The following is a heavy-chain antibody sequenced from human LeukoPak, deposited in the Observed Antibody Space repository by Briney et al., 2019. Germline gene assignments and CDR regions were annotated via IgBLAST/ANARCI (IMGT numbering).Heavy chain of an antibody. J-gene: IGHJ6*02. Sequence: PSETLSLTCAVYGASFSDYYWTWIRQSPGKGLEWIGEINHSGSTNYNPSLKSRVTISAETSKNQFSLKLTSMTAADAAVYYCARHAYYYYGMDVWGQGTTVTVSS. CDR3: ARHAYYYYGMDV. V-gene: IGHV4-34*01. CDR1: GASFSDYY. CDR2: INHSGST.